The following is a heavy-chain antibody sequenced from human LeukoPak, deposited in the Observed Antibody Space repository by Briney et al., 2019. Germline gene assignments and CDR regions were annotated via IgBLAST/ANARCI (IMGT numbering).Heavy chain of an antibody. CDR1: GGTFSSYA. V-gene: IGHV1-69*05. Sequence: SVKVSCKASGGTFSSYAISWVRQAPGQGPEWMGGIIPIFGTANYAQKFQGRVTITTDESTSTAYMELSSLRSEDTAVYYCASRLVGAIPRPFDYWGQGTLVTVSS. J-gene: IGHJ4*02. CDR3: ASRLVGAIPRPFDY. CDR2: IIPIFGTA. D-gene: IGHD1-26*01.